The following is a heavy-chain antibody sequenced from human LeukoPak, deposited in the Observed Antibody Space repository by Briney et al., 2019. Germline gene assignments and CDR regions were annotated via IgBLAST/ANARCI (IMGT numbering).Heavy chain of an antibody. D-gene: IGHD4-17*01. CDR3: ARSTVTTREYYGMDV. Sequence: GGSLRLSCAASGFTFSDYYMTWIRQAPGKGLDWVSYISSSGRNTYYADSVKGRFTISRDNAKNSLYLQMNSLRAEDTAVYYCARSTVTTREYYGMDVWGQGTTVTVSS. J-gene: IGHJ6*02. CDR2: ISSSGRNT. V-gene: IGHV3-11*01. CDR1: GFTFSDYY.